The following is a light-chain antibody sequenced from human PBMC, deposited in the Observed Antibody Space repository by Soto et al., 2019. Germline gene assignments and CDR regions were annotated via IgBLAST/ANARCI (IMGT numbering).Light chain of an antibody. Sequence: QSALTQPASVSGSPGQSITISCTGTSSDVGTYNLVSWYQQHPGKAPQLMLFEVSKRPSGFSNRFSGSKSGNTASLTISGLQAEDEADYYCCSYAGSSTYVFGTGSKVTV. J-gene: IGLJ1*01. CDR3: CSYAGSSTYV. V-gene: IGLV2-23*02. CDR2: EVS. CDR1: SSDVGTYNL.